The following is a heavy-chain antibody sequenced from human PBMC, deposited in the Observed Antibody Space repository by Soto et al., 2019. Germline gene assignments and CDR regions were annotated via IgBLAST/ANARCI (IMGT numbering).Heavy chain of an antibody. D-gene: IGHD3-22*01. V-gene: IGHV3-30*18. CDR2: ISYDGSNK. CDR3: AKENRLYYYDSSGTPEDY. CDR1: GFTFSSYG. Sequence: GGSLRLSCAASGFTFSSYGMHWVRQAPGKGLEWVAVISYDGSNKYYADSVKGRFTISRDNSKNTLYLQMNSLRAEDTAVYYCAKENRLYYYDSSGTPEDYWGQGTLVTVSS. J-gene: IGHJ4*02.